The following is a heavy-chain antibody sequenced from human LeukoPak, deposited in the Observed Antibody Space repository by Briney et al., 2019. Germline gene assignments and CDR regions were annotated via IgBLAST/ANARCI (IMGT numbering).Heavy chain of an antibody. J-gene: IGHJ4*02. CDR3: AKDTAMGNFDY. CDR2: IDPNSGGT. Sequence: GASVKVSCRASGRTFTGHYIHWVRQAPGQGLEWMGRIDPNSGGTNYAQKFQGRVTITRDTPISTAYMELSRLTSDDTAVYYCAKDTAMGNFDYWGQGTLVTVSS. CDR1: GRTFTGHY. V-gene: IGHV1-2*06. D-gene: IGHD5-18*01.